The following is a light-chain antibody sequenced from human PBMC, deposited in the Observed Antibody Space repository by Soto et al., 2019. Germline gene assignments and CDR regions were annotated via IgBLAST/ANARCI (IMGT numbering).Light chain of an antibody. V-gene: IGKV1-9*01. J-gene: IGKJ4*01. CDR2: GAS. CDR3: QQLHSFPLT. Sequence: IQLTQSPSSLSASVGDRVTITCRASQGIRTYLAWYQQKPGIAPKLLIYGASTLQSGVPSRFSGSGSGTDFTLTINYLQPEDFATYFCQQLHSFPLTFGGGTKVEIK. CDR1: QGIRTY.